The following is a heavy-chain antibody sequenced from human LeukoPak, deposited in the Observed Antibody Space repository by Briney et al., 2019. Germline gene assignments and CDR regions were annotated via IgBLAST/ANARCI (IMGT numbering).Heavy chain of an antibody. J-gene: IGHJ4*02. Sequence: QPGGSLRLSCAASGFTVSSNYMSWVRQAPGKGLEWVSVIYSGGSTYYADSVKGRFTISRDNSKNTLYLQMNSLRAEDTAVYYCARESSGWYRAYYFDYWGQGTLVTVSS. CDR3: ARESSGWYRAYYFDY. D-gene: IGHD6-19*01. CDR1: GFTVSSNY. CDR2: IYSGGST. V-gene: IGHV3-53*01.